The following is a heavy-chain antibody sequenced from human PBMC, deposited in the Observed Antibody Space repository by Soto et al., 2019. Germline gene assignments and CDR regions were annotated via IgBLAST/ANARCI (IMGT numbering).Heavy chain of an antibody. CDR3: ARTETTLYHGFDP. CDR1: GGPISGYY. CDR2: IYYSGPT. D-gene: IGHD3-16*01. J-gene: IGHJ5*02. Sequence: QVQLQESGPGLVKPSETLSLTCTVSGGPISGYYWSWIRQSPGKGLEWVGPIYYSGPTKYDPSLNSRVTMSLATSKTQLSLRLHSVPATDGAVYYCARTETTLYHGFDPWGQATVVTVSS. V-gene: IGHV4-59*08.